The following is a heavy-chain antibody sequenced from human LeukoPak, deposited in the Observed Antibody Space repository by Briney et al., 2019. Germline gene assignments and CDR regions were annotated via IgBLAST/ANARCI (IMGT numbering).Heavy chain of an antibody. Sequence: ASVKVSCKVSGNTLTELSMHWVRQAPGKGLEWMGGFDPEDGETIYAQKFQGRVTMTEDTSTDTAYMELSSLRSEDTAVYYCATVFYSSGWHNWFDPWGQGTLVTVSS. V-gene: IGHV1-24*01. CDR1: GNTLTELS. J-gene: IGHJ5*02. CDR3: ATVFYSSGWHNWFDP. D-gene: IGHD6-19*01. CDR2: FDPEDGET.